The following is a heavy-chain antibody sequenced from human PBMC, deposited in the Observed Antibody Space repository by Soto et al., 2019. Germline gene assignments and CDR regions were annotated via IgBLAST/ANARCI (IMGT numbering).Heavy chain of an antibody. V-gene: IGHV3-23*01. CDR2: MSGSGGST. CDR1: GGTCGSYA. CDR3: AEAPYYDYVWGFAFDI. D-gene: IGHD3-16*01. J-gene: IGHJ3*02. Sequence: AGGSMRLPCGAAGGTCGSYARRWVRQAPGKGLERVSAMSGSGGSTYYADSVKGRFTISRDNSKNTLYLQMNSLRAEDTAVYYCAEAPYYDYVWGFAFDIWGQGTMVIVSS.